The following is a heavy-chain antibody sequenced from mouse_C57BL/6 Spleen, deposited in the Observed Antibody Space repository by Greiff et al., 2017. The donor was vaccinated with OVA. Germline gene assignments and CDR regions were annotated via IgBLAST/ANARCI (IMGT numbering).Heavy chain of an antibody. CDR3: ARATDYAMDY. Sequence: QVQLQQSGAELVKPGASVKISCKASGYAFSSYWMNWVKQRPGKGLEWIGKIYPGDGDTNYNGKFKGKATLTADKSSSTAYMQLSSLPSEDSAVYFCARATDYAMDYWGQGTSVTVSS. V-gene: IGHV1-80*01. D-gene: IGHD1-1*01. CDR2: IYPGDGDT. CDR1: GYAFSSYW. J-gene: IGHJ4*01.